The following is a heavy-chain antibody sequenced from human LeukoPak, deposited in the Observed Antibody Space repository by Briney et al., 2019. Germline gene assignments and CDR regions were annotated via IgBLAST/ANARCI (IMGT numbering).Heavy chain of an antibody. CDR3: AREFDGYRPNFDY. CDR1: GYTFSNYG. V-gene: IGHV1-18*01. J-gene: IGHJ4*02. D-gene: IGHD5-24*01. Sequence: ASVKVSCKASGYTFSNYGISWVRQAPGQGLEWMGWISGHNGNTEYAQKLQGRVTMTRDTSTDTAYMDLRSLRSDDTAMYYCAREFDGYRPNFDYWGQGTLVTVAS. CDR2: ISGHNGNT.